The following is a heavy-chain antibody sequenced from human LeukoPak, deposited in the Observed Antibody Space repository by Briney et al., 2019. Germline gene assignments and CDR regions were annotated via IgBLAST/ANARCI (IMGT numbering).Heavy chain of an antibody. CDR3: AKDERIFGVVTLFDY. Sequence: PGGSLRLSCAASGFTFDDYAMHWVRHAPGKGLEWVSGISWNSGSIGYADSVKGRFTISRDNAKNSLYLQMNSLRAEDTALYYCAKDERIFGVVTLFDYWGQGTVVTVSS. J-gene: IGHJ4*02. CDR1: GFTFDDYA. V-gene: IGHV3-9*01. D-gene: IGHD3-3*01. CDR2: ISWNSGSI.